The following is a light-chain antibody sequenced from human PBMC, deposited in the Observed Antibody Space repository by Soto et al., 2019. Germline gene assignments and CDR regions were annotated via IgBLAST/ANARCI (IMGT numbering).Light chain of an antibody. Sequence: ENVLTQSPGTLSLSPGERATFSCRASQSVSGNYLAWYQHKPGQAPRLLIYGASSRATGIADRFSGSGSGTDFTLTISRLEPEDFAVYYCHQYGSSPLPGGSPLPFGGGTKVEIK. CDR1: QSVSGNY. CDR3: HQYGSSPLPGGSPLP. J-gene: IGKJ4*01. V-gene: IGKV3-20*01. CDR2: GAS.